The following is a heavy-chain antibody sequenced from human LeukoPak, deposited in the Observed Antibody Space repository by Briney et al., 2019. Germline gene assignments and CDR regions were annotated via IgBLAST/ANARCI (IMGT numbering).Heavy chain of an antibody. CDR3: AHRTLDYRENYYFDY. V-gene: IGHV2-5*01. J-gene: IGHJ4*02. CDR1: VFSFTTSGVG. D-gene: IGHD4-11*01. CDR2: IYWNDDK. Sequence: SGPTLVNPTQTLTLTCTFSVFSFTTSGVGVGWIRQSPGKALEWLALIYWNDDKRYSPSLKSRLAITRDTSKNQVVLTMTDMDPVDTATYYCAHRTLDYRENYYFDYWGQGTLVTVSS.